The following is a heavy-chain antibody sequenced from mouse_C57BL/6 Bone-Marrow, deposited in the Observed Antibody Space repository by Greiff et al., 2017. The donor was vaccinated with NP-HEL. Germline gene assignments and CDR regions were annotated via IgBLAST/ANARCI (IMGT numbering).Heavy chain of an antibody. CDR1: GYTFTTYP. D-gene: IGHD1-1*01. V-gene: IGHV1-47*01. Sequence: QVQLQQSGAELVKPGASVKMSCKASGYTFTTYPIEWMKQNHGKSLEWIGNFHPYNDDTKYNEKFKGKATLTVEKSSSTVYLELSRLTSDDSAVYYCARGPNYYGSSYEGCDYWGQGTTLTVSS. CDR3: ARGPNYYGSSYEGCDY. J-gene: IGHJ2*01. CDR2: FHPYNDDT.